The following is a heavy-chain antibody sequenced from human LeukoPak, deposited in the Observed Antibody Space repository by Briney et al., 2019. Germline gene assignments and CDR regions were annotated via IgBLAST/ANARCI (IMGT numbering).Heavy chain of an antibody. CDR2: IYYSGST. Sequence: PSQTLSLTCTVSGGSISSGGYYWSWIRQHPGKGLEWIGYIYYSGSTNYNPSLKSRVTISVDTSKNQFSLKLTSLTAADTAVYYCARHVGYGNNWFDPWGQGTLVTVSS. CDR3: ARHVGYGNNWFDP. J-gene: IGHJ5*02. CDR1: GGSISSGGYY. V-gene: IGHV4-31*03. D-gene: IGHD5-18*01.